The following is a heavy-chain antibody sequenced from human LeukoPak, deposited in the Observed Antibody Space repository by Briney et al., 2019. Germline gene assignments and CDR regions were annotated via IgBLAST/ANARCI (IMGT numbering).Heavy chain of an antibody. CDR1: SASISTYY. J-gene: IGHJ4*02. V-gene: IGHV4-59*01. CDR3: ARVNPRDYGGTFDY. CDR2: IYHSGPS. D-gene: IGHD4-17*01. Sequence: PSETLSLTCTVSSASISTYYWSWIRQPPGKGLEWIGYIYHSGPSNYNPSLKSRVAMPVDTSKSQFSLSLTSVTTADTAVYYCARVNPRDYGGTFDYWGQGTLVTVSS.